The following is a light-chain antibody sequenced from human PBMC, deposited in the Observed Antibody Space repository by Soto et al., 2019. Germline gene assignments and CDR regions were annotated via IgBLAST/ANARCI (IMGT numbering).Light chain of an antibody. CDR3: QQYNNWPPWT. CDR1: QSVSSN. CDR2: GAS. V-gene: IGKV3-15*01. J-gene: IGKJ1*01. Sequence: EIVMTQSPATLSVSPGERATLSCRASQSVSSNLVWYQQKPGQAPRLLIYGASTRATGIPARFSGSWSGIEFTITISSLKSEDFGLYYCQQYNNWPPWTFGQGTKVEIK.